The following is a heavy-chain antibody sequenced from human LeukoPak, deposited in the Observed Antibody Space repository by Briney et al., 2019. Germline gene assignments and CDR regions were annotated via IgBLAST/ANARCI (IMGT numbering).Heavy chain of an antibody. J-gene: IGHJ4*02. V-gene: IGHV1-2*06. D-gene: IGHD6-13*01. CDR2: INPNSGGT. CDR3: AREGTGYSSSWYDY. CDR1: GYTFTGYY. Sequence: GASVKVSCKASGYTFTGYYMHWVRQAPGQGLEWMGRINPNSGGTNYAQKFQGRVTMTRDTSIGTAYMELSRLRSDDTAVYYCAREGTGYSSSWYDYWGQGTLVTVSS.